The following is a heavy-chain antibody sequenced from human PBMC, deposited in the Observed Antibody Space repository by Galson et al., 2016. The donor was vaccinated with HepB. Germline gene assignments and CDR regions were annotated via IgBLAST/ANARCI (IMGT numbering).Heavy chain of an antibody. CDR2: ISTYNGNT. J-gene: IGHJ4*02. V-gene: IGHV1-18*04. CDR1: GFTVSSNY. CDR3: ARERGNYHYFDY. Sequence: SCAASGFTVSSNYMSWVRQAPGQGLEWMGWISTYNGNTNSAQKLQGSVTMTTDTSTSTAYMELRGLRSDDTAVYYCARERGNYHYFDYWGQGTLVTVSS. D-gene: IGHD1-7*01.